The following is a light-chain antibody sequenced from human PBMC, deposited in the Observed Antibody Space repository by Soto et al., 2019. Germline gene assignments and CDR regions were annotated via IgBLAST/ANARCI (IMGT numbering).Light chain of an antibody. CDR3: QQYCSAPWT. CDR1: ESVSSNY. CDR2: AAS. V-gene: IGKV3-20*01. J-gene: IGKJ1*01. Sequence: EIVLTQSPGTLSSSPGERATLSCRASESVSSNYLAWYQQRPGQAPRLLIYAASNRARGIPDRFGGSGSGTDFTLTGSRLEPEDFAVYYCQQYCSAPWTVGQGTKV.